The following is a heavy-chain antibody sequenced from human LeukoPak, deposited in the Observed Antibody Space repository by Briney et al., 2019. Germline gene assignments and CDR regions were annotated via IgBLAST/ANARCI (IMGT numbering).Heavy chain of an antibody. D-gene: IGHD6-13*01. V-gene: IGHV1-18*01. Sequence: XXXXYTFTXYGISWVRQAPGQGPEWMGWISAYNGNTNYAQKFQGRVTMTRNTSISTAYMELSSLRSEDTAVYYCARGGRGXSSSWXGNYYYYMDVWGKGTTVTISS. CDR2: ISAYNGNT. J-gene: IGHJ6*03. CDR3: ARGGRGXSSSWXGNYYYYMDV. CDR1: XYTFTXYG.